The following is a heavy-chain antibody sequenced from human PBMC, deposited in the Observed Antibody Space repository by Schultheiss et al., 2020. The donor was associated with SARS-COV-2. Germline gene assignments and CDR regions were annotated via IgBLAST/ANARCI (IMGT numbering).Heavy chain of an antibody. Sequence: ASVKVSCKASGGTFSSYAISWVRQAPGQGLEWMGWISAYNGNTNYAQKLQGRVTMTTDTSTSTAYMELRSLRSDDTAVYYCAREYYSSGWYAGEYFQHWGQGTLVTVSS. D-gene: IGHD6-19*01. V-gene: IGHV1-18*01. CDR2: ISAYNGNT. CDR3: AREYYSSGWYAGEYFQH. J-gene: IGHJ1*01. CDR1: GGTFSSYA.